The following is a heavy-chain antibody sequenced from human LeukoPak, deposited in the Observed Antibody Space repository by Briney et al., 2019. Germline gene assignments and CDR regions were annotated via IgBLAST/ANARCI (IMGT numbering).Heavy chain of an antibody. CDR2: INPNSGGT. V-gene: IGHV1-2*04. CDR3: ATEKYYYDSSGYSAFDI. D-gene: IGHD3-22*01. CDR1: GYTFTGYY. J-gene: IGHJ3*02. Sequence: ASVKVSCKASGYTFTGYYMHWVRQAPGQGLEWMGWINPNSGGTNYAQKFQGWVTMTRDTSISTAYMELSRLRSDDTAVYYCATEKYYYDSSGYSAFDIWGQGTMVTVSS.